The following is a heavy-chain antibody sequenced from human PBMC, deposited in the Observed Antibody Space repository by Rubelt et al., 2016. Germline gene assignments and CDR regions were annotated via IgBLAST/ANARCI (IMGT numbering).Heavy chain of an antibody. J-gene: IGHJ6*02. CDR2: IIPILGIA. V-gene: IGHV1-69*04. CDR1: GGTFSSYA. Sequence: QVQLVQSGAEVKKPGSSVKVSCKASGGTFSSYAISWVRQAPGQGLEWMGRIIPILGIANYAQKFQGRVTITADKSTSTAYMGLSSRRSEDTAVDYCARVWSGTERYYYYGRDVWGQGTTGTVSS. CDR3: ARVWSGTERYYYYGRDV. D-gene: IGHD3/OR15-3a*01.